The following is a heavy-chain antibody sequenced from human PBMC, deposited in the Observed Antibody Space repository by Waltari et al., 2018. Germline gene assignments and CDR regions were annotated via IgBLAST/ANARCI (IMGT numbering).Heavy chain of an antibody. J-gene: IGHJ4*02. CDR2: MKQDGSEK. Sequence: DVLLVESGGDLVQPGGSLRLSCAASGSSFSSWYMSWFRQAPGKGREWVANMKQDGSEKNYVDSVKGRFTISRDNAKNSLSLQMNSLRVEDTAVYYCARAPKRTSSEVDYWGQGTLVTVSS. CDR3: ARAPKRTSSEVDY. CDR1: GSSFSSWY. D-gene: IGHD6-19*01. V-gene: IGHV3-7*01.